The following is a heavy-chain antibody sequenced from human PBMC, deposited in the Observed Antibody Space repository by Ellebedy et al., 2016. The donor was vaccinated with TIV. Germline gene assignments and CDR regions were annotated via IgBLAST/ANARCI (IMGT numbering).Heavy chain of an antibody. J-gene: IGHJ6*02. Sequence: GGSLRLSCAASGFTVSSYGMHWVRQAPGKGLEWVAFIRYDGNNKYYGDSVKGHFTISRDNSKNTVYLEMDSLRVEDAAVYYCAKDRWRYCTATSCYLDYYYGMDVWGQGTAVSVSS. V-gene: IGHV3-30*02. D-gene: IGHD2-2*01. CDR2: IRYDGNNK. CDR3: AKDRWRYCTATSCYLDYYYGMDV. CDR1: GFTVSSYG.